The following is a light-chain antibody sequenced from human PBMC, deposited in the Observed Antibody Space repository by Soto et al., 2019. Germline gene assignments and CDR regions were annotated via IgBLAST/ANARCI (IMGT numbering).Light chain of an antibody. J-gene: IGKJ2*03. CDR3: QQRSNWPPYS. CDR1: QSVDSY. CDR2: DAS. V-gene: IGKV3-11*01. Sequence: EIVLTQSPATLSLSPGERATLSCRASQSVDSYLAWYQQKPGQAPRLLIYDASNRATGIPARFSGSGSGTDFTLTISGLEPEDFAVYYCQQRSNWPPYSFGQGTKLEIK.